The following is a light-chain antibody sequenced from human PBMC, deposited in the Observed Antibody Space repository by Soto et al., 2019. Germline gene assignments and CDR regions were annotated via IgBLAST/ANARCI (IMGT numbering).Light chain of an antibody. Sequence: IQMTQSPSTLSGSTGDRVTITCRASQGISSYLAWYQQKPGKAPKLLIYAASTLQSGVPSRFSGSGSGTEFTLTISSLQPDDFATYYCQHYNSYSEAFGQGTKVDIK. V-gene: IGKV1-8*01. J-gene: IGKJ1*01. CDR2: AAS. CDR1: QGISSY. CDR3: QHYNSYSEA.